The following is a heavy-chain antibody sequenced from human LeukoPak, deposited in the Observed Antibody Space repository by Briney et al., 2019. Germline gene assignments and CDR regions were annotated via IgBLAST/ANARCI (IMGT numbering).Heavy chain of an antibody. D-gene: IGHD2-15*01. CDR1: GFTVSSTY. Sequence: PGGSLRLSCAASGFTVSSTYMSWVRQAPGKGLEWVSVIYSGGSTYYADSVKGRFTISRDNSKNTLYLQMNSLRAEDTAVYYCARGYCSGGSCYGAFDIWGQGTMVTVSS. CDR3: ARGYCSGGSCYGAFDI. V-gene: IGHV3-66*01. CDR2: IYSGGST. J-gene: IGHJ3*02.